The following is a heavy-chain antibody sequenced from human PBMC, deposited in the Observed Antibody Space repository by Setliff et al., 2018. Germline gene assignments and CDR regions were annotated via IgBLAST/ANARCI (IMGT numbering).Heavy chain of an antibody. J-gene: IGHJ4*02. CDR1: GGSIGPHY. Sequence: PSETLSLTCTVSGGSIGPHYWSWIRQAPGKGLEWIGHIFYSDTAKYDPSLKSRVAISVDTSKEQFSLNLSSVTAADTAVYFCARCGYNYGPIDCWGQGTLVTVSS. CDR3: ARCGYNYGPIDC. D-gene: IGHD5-18*01. V-gene: IGHV4-59*11. CDR2: IFYSDTA.